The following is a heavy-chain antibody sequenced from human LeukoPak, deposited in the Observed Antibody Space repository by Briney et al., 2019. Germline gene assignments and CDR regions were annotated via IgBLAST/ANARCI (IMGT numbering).Heavy chain of an antibody. CDR3: TRAGHLYDSSGYSPLDY. CDR1: GGSFSGYY. Sequence: SETLSLTCAVYGGSFSGYYWSWIRQPPGKGLEWIGEINHSGSTNYNPSLKSRVTMSVDTSKNQFSLKLNSVTAADTAVYYCTRAGHLYDSSGYSPLDYWGRGTLVTVSS. CDR2: INHSGST. J-gene: IGHJ4*02. D-gene: IGHD3-22*01. V-gene: IGHV4-34*01.